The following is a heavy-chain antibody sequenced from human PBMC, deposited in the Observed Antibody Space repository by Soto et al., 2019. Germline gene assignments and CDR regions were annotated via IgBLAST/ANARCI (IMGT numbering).Heavy chain of an antibody. J-gene: IGHJ2*01. CDR3: ARHFDVDPSLDHYYFDL. Sequence: QVQLQESGPGLMKASENLSLTCTVSGVSITPYFWSWIRQPAGEAPEWLGHIYASGRTTYNPSLKSRVTMFVSQTQVSLRLTSVTAADTAVYYCARHFDVDPSLDHYYFDLWGRGALVTV. CDR2: IYASGRT. CDR1: GVSITPYF. D-gene: IGHD3-9*01. V-gene: IGHV4-4*07.